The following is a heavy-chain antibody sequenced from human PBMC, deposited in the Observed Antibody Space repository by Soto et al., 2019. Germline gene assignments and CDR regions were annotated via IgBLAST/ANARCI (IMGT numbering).Heavy chain of an antibody. D-gene: IGHD6-19*01. V-gene: IGHV3-23*01. CDR2: ISGSCGST. CDR1: GFTFSSYA. Sequence: PGGSLRLSCAASGFTFSSYAMSWVRQAPGKGLEWVLAISGSCGSTYYADSVKGRFTISRDNSKNTLYLQMNSLRAEDTAVYYCAKSIAVAGTKRKYYYYGMDVWGQGTTVTVSS. CDR3: AKSIAVAGTKRKYYYYGMDV. J-gene: IGHJ6*02.